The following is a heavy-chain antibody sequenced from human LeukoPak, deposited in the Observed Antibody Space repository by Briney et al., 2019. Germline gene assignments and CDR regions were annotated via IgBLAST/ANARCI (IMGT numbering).Heavy chain of an antibody. CDR2: LSSSNSIT. D-gene: IGHD3-3*01. V-gene: IGHV3-48*02. CDR1: GFTFSSYS. CDR3: ARDAPYDFWSGYQSGYMDV. Sequence: GGSLRLSCAASGFTFSSYSMNWVRQAPGKGLEWASYLSSSNSITYYADSVKGRFTISRDNAKDSLYLQMNSLRDEDTAVYYCARDAPYDFWSGYQSGYMDVWGKGTTVTVSS. J-gene: IGHJ6*03.